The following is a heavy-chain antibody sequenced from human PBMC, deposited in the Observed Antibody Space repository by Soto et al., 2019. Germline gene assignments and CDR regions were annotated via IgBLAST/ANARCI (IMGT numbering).Heavy chain of an antibody. D-gene: IGHD3-22*01. CDR3: ARGVYYYDSSGYYNGGPDAFDI. CDR2: IYHSGST. CDR1: GGCINSGGYS. J-gene: IGHJ3*02. Sequence: PSESMSLTCAVCGGCINSGGYSWSWIRQPPGKGLEWIGYIYHSGSTYYNPSLKSRVTISVDRSKNQFSLKLSSVTAADTAVYYCARGVYYYDSSGYYNGGPDAFDIWGQGTMVTVSS. V-gene: IGHV4-30-2*01.